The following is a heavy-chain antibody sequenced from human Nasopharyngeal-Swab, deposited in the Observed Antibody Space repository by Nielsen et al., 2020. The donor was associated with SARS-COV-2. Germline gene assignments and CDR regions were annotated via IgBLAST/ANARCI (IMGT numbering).Heavy chain of an antibody. D-gene: IGHD2-2*01. CDR3: ARRGRCSGSSCDMDV. CDR1: GYTFNNYY. V-gene: IGHV1-46*02. CDR2: INPGSGGT. Sequence: GESLKISCKASGYTFNNYYIHWVRQAPGQGLEWMGMINPGSGGTTYAQKFQGRVTMTRDTSTSTVFMDLSSLRSEDTAVYYCARRGRCSGSSCDMDVWGQGTTVTVSS. J-gene: IGHJ6*02.